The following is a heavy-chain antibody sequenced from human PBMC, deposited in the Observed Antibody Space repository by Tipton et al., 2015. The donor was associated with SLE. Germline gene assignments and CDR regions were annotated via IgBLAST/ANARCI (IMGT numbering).Heavy chain of an antibody. Sequence: TLSLTCTVSGGSISSYYWSWIRQPPGKGLEWIGYIYYSGSTNYNPSLKSRVTISVDTSKNQFSLKLSSVTAADAAVYYCARLSHSEHIVVCFDYWGRGTLVPVSS. CDR1: GGSISSYY. V-gene: IGHV4-59*01. D-gene: IGHD2-21*01. CDR2: IYYSGST. CDR3: ARLSHSEHIVVCFDY. J-gene: IGHJ4*02.